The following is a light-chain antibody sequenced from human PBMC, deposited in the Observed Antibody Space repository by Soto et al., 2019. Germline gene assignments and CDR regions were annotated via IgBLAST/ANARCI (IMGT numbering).Light chain of an antibody. Sequence: EIVMTQSPATLSVSPGERATLSCRASQSVSSNLAWYQQKPGQAPRLLIYGASTRATGIPGRFSGSGSGTDFTPTIISLQSEDFAVYYCQQDNNWPPFTFGPGTKVDIQ. CDR1: QSVSSN. CDR3: QQDNNWPPFT. CDR2: GAS. J-gene: IGKJ3*01. V-gene: IGKV3-15*01.